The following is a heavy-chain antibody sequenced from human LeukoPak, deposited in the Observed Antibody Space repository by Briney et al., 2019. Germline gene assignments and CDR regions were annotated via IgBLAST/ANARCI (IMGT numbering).Heavy chain of an antibody. J-gene: IGHJ5*02. Sequence: PGGSLRLSCAASGFTFSSYEMNWVRQAPGKGLEWVSYISSSGSTIYYADSVKGRFTISRDNAKNTLYLQMNSLRAEDTAVYYCARDLVRGVRPINWFDPWGQGTLVTVSS. D-gene: IGHD3-10*01. V-gene: IGHV3-48*03. CDR3: ARDLVRGVRPINWFDP. CDR2: ISSSGSTI. CDR1: GFTFSSYE.